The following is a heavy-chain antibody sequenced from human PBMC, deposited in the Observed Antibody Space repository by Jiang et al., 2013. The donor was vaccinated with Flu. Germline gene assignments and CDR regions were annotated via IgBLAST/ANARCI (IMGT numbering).Heavy chain of an antibody. CDR1: GFTFSSYA. Sequence: AASGFTFSSYAMSWVRQAPGKGLEWVSAISGSGGSTYYADSVKGRFTISRDNSKNTLYLQMNSLRAEDTAVYYCARDYGDYAFDLDYWGQGTLVTVSS. J-gene: IGHJ4*02. V-gene: IGHV3-23*01. D-gene: IGHD4-17*01. CDR3: ARDYGDYAFDLDY. CDR2: ISGSGGST.